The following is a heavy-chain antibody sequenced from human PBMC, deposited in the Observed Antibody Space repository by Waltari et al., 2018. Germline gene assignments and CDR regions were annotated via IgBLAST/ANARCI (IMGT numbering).Heavy chain of an antibody. CDR1: GFNFATYW. CDR3: ARRAYQYYFDY. V-gene: IGHV5-51*01. D-gene: IGHD2-21*01. CDR2: IYPGDSNT. J-gene: IGHJ4*02. Sequence: EVQLVQSGAEVKKPGESLKISCKGSGFNFATYWIGWVRQMPGKGLEWMGVIYPGDSNTMYSPSFQGQVTFSADESTDTAYLQWTSLKASDTAIYYCARRAYQYYFDYWGQGTLVTVSS.